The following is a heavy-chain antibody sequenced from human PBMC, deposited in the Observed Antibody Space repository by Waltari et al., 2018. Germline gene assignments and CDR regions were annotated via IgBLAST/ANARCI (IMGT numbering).Heavy chain of an antibody. CDR2: LHNGVDT. Sequence: EVQLMETGGGLIQPGGSLRVSCAGAGFTVTDYHLAWVRQISGKGLEWVSSLHNGVDTYYADSVKGRFTVFSDNSKNTVLLQMNSLRAEDTAFYYCARIRPTTTSGWVPFDYWGQGTLVTVS. CDR1: GFTVTDYH. J-gene: IGHJ4*02. V-gene: IGHV3-53*02. CDR3: ARIRPTTTSGWVPFDY. D-gene: IGHD6-19*01.